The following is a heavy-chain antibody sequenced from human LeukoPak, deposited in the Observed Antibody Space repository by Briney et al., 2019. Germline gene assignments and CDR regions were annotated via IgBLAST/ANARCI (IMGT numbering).Heavy chain of an antibody. V-gene: IGHV3-48*03. Sequence: GGSLRLSCAASGFTFSNYEMNWVRQAPGKGLEWVSYISSSGSTIYYADSVKGRFTISRDNAKNSLYLQMNSLRAEDTAVYYCARDDCSSGWYVTDNWGQGALVTVSS. J-gene: IGHJ4*02. CDR1: GFTFSNYE. D-gene: IGHD6-19*01. CDR3: ARDDCSSGWYVTDN. CDR2: ISSSGSTI.